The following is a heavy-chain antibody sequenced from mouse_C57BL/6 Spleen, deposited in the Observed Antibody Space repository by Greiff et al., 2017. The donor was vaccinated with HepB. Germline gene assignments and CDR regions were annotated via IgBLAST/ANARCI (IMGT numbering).Heavy chain of an antibody. CDR1: GYTFTSYG. V-gene: IGHV1-81*01. CDR2: IYPRSGNT. CDR3: ARKYYGTSYWYFDV. J-gene: IGHJ1*03. Sequence: VQLQQSGAELARPGASVKLSCKASGYTFTSYGISWVKQRTGQGLEWIGEIYPRSGNTYYNEKFKGKATLTADKSSSTAYMELRRLTSEDSAVYFCARKYYGTSYWYFDVWGTGTTVTVSS. D-gene: IGHD1-1*01.